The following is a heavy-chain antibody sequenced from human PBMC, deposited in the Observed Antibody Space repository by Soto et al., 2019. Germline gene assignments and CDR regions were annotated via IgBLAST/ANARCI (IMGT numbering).Heavy chain of an antibody. D-gene: IGHD6-19*01. V-gene: IGHV4-31*03. CDR2: IYYSGST. J-gene: IGHJ4*02. CDR3: ARDTAPYSSGPRFDY. Sequence: SDTLSLTCTVSGVSISSGGYYLRWIRQHPGKGLEWIGYIYYSGSTYYNPSLKSRVTISVDTSKNQFSLKLSSVTAADTAVYYCARDTAPYSSGPRFDYWGQGTLVTVSS. CDR1: GVSISSGGYY.